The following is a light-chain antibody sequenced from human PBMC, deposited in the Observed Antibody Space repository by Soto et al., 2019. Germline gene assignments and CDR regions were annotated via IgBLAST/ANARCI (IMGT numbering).Light chain of an antibody. CDR2: AAS. CDR1: QSINSY. Sequence: DIQMTQSPSSLSASVGDRVTITCRARQSINSYLNWYQQKPGRAPKLLIYAASSLQSGVPSRFSGSGSGPDFTLTISSLQPEDFATYYCQQSYSTLLTFGGGTKVEIK. J-gene: IGKJ4*01. CDR3: QQSYSTLLT. V-gene: IGKV1-39*01.